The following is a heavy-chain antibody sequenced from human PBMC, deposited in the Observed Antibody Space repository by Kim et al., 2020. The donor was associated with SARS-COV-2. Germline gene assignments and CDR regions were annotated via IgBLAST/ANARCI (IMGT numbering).Heavy chain of an antibody. Sequence: SRKSQVTISVDTSKNQFSLKLSSVTAADTAVYYWARTRITMIVVVTHFDYWGQGTLVTVSS. J-gene: IGHJ4*02. V-gene: IGHV4-31*01. D-gene: IGHD3-22*01. CDR3: ARTRITMIVVVTHFDY.